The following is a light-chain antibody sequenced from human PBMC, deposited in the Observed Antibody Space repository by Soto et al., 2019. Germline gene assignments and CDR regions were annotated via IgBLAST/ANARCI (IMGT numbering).Light chain of an antibody. CDR3: QQYNSFSWT. J-gene: IGKJ1*01. V-gene: IGKV1-5*03. CDR2: KAS. Sequence: GDRVTITCRASQGITSSLAWYQQKPGKAPKLLIYKASTLESGVSSRFSGSGSGTEFTLTISSLQPDDFATYYCQQYNSFSWTFGQGTKVEIK. CDR1: QGITSS.